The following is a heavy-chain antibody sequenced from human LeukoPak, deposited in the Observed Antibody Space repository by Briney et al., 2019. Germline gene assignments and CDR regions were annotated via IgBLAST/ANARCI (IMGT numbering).Heavy chain of an antibody. CDR3: ARETYYSESSDYFALYYFDY. CDR1: GDSVSNNIAT. V-gene: IGHV6-1*01. CDR2: TYYRSRWGN. J-gene: IGHJ4*02. Sequence: SQTLSLTCAISGDSVSNNIATWNWVRQSPSRGLEWLGRTYYRSRWGNDYAISVKGRITINPDTSRNQFSLQLNSVTPEDTAVYYCARETYYSESSDYFALYYFDYWGQGTLVTVSS. D-gene: IGHD3-22*01.